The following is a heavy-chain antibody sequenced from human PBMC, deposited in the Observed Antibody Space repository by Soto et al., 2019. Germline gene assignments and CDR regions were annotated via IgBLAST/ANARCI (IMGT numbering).Heavy chain of an antibody. CDR1: GFTFSSYS. V-gene: IGHV3-48*01. CDR3: ARAGTAGWYGPEEYYYGMDV. CDR2: ISSSSSTI. J-gene: IGHJ6*02. Sequence: EVQLVESGGGLVQPGGSLRLSCAASGFTFSSYSMNWVRQAPGQGLEWVSYISSSSSTIYYADSVKGRFTISRDNAKNSLYLQRNSLRAEDTAVYYCARAGTAGWYGPEEYYYGMDVWGQGTTVTVSS. D-gene: IGHD6-19*01.